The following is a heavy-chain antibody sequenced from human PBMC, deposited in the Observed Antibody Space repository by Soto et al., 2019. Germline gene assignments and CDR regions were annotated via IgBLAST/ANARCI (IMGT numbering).Heavy chain of an antibody. CDR1: GFSLSTSGVG. J-gene: IGHJ6*02. CDR3: GHREAYGVDV. D-gene: IGHD1-26*01. V-gene: IGHV2-5*02. Sequence: QITLKESGPTLEKPTQTLTLTCTFSGFSLSTSGVGVGWIRQPPGKTLEWVGLIYWDDDKRYSPSLMSRLTTAKDTSKNQVVLTMTNKDPVDTTTYYCGHREAYGVDVWGQGTTVTVSS. CDR2: IYWDDDK.